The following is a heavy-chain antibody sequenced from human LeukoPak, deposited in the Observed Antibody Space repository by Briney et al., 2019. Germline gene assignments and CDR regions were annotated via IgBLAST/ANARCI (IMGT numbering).Heavy chain of an antibody. V-gene: IGHV4-59*12. J-gene: IGHJ4*02. CDR2: IYHSGST. Sequence: PSETLSLTCTVSGGSISSNSWSWIRQTPGKGLEWIGYIYHSGSTNYNPSLKSRVTISVDTSKNQFSLKLSSVTAADTAVYYCARAPRGGVDYWGQGTLVTVSS. CDR1: GGSISSNS. D-gene: IGHD3-10*01. CDR3: ARAPRGGVDY.